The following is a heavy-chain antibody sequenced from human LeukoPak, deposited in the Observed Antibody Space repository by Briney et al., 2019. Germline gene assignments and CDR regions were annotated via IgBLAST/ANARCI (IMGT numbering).Heavy chain of an antibody. J-gene: IGHJ4*02. Sequence: GGSLRLSCAASGFTFSNAWMSWVRQAPGKGLEWVGRIKSKTDGGTTDYAAPVKGRLTISRDDSKNTLYLQMNGLKTEDTAVYYCTTYCTNGVCYAFDYWGQGTLVTVSS. CDR1: GFTFSNAW. V-gene: IGHV3-15*01. CDR3: TTYCTNGVCYAFDY. CDR2: IKSKTDGGTT. D-gene: IGHD2-8*01.